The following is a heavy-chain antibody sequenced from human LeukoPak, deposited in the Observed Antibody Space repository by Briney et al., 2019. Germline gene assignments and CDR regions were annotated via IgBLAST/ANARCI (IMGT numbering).Heavy chain of an antibody. V-gene: IGHV3-21*01. D-gene: IGHD3-10*01. CDR2: ISSSSSYI. CDR3: ARDGFGELDY. Sequence: GGSLRLSCAASGFTLSSYSMTWVRQAPGKGLEWASSISSSSSYIYYADSVKGRFTISRDNAKNSLYLQMNSLRAEDTAVYYCARDGFGELDYWGQGTLVTVSS. J-gene: IGHJ4*02. CDR1: GFTLSSYS.